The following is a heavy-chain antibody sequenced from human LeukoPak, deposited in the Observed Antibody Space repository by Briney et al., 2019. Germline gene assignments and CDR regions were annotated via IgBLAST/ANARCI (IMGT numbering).Heavy chain of an antibody. CDR1: GFILSSSW. CDR2: METDGGEA. V-gene: IGHV3-74*01. J-gene: IGHJ5*02. Sequence: GVPRRRSCDASGFILSSSWMHWLRQAPGQGLVWVSRMETDGGEASYADAVRGRFTVSRDNTKNTLYLALPGLRGDAKAVYFCARDVGPHGGSPGAAWGQGKLVIVSS. D-gene: IGHD2-15*01. CDR3: ARDVGPHGGSPGAA.